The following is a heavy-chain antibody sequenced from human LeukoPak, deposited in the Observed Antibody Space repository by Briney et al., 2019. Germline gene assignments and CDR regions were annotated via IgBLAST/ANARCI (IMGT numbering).Heavy chain of an antibody. J-gene: IGHJ5*02. CDR2: ISYDGSNK. CDR1: GFTFSSCG. CDR3: AKDRGDYGAWFDP. Sequence: GGSLRLSCAASGFTFSSCGMHWVRQAPGKGLEWVAVISYDGSNKYYADSVKGRFTISRDNSKNTLYLQMNSLRAEDTAVYYCAKDRGDYGAWFDPWGQGTLVTVSS. V-gene: IGHV3-30*18. D-gene: IGHD4-17*01.